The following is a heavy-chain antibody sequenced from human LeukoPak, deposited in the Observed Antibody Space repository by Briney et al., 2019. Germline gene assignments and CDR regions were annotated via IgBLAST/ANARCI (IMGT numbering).Heavy chain of an antibody. CDR3: ARAGTIFGVAVYYFDY. D-gene: IGHD3-3*01. J-gene: IGHJ4*02. V-gene: IGHV4-4*07. Sequence: SETLSLTCTVSGGSISSYFCSWIRQPAGKGLEWIGRIYTSGSTNYNPSLKSRVTMSVDTSKNQFSLKLSSVTAADTAVYYCARAGTIFGVAVYYFDYWGQGTLVTVSS. CDR2: IYTSGST. CDR1: GGSISSYF.